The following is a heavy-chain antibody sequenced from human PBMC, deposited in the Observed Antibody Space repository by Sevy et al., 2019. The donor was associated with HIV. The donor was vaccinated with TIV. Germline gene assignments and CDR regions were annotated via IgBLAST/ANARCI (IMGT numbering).Heavy chain of an antibody. CDR3: ARDGGYDSSGMYFDY. D-gene: IGHD3-22*01. CDR2: IYYSGST. J-gene: IGHJ4*02. Sequence: SETLSLTCTVSGGSISSGGYYWSWIRQHPGKGLEWIGYIYYSGSTYYNPSLKSRVTISVDTSKNQFSLKLSSVTAADTAVYYCARDGGYDSSGMYFDYWGQGTLVTVSS. CDR1: GGSISSGGYY. V-gene: IGHV4-31*03.